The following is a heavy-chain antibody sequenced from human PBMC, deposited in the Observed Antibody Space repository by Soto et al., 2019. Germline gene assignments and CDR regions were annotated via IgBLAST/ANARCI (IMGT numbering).Heavy chain of an antibody. CDR3: ARDGYCSGGSCPHHKRVAFQH. D-gene: IGHD2-15*01. Sequence: QVQLVQSGAEVKKPGASVKVSCKASGYTFTSYGINWVRQAPGQGLEWMGGISAYNGNTNYAQKLQGRVTMTTDTSTGSAYMELMSLRSDDKAVYYCARDGYCSGGSCPHHKRVAFQHWGQGTLVTVSS. CDR2: ISAYNGNT. J-gene: IGHJ1*01. V-gene: IGHV1-18*04. CDR1: GYTFTSYG.